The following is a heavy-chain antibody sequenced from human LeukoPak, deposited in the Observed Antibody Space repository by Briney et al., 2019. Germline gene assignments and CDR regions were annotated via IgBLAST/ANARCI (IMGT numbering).Heavy chain of an antibody. CDR3: ATSQRTSSRYGKACDV. J-gene: IGHJ3*01. D-gene: IGHD2-2*01. CDR1: GFILSNSW. Sequence: QPGGSLRLSCVGSGFILSNSWMSWVRQAPGKGLEWVANIKEDGREKYYVDSVKGRFTISRDNAKNSLDLQMNNLRAEDTAVYYCATSQRTSSRYGKACDVWGQGTTVSVSS. V-gene: IGHV3-7*01. CDR2: IKEDGREK.